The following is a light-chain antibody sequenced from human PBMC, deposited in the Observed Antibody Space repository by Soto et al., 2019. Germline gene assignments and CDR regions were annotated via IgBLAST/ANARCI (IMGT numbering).Light chain of an antibody. Sequence: EIQMNQSPSALSASVGDRVTITCRASQSISSWLAWYHQKPVKAPKLLIYDASSLESGVPSRFSGSGSGTEFTLTISSLQPDDFATYYCQQYNSYSPSFGQGTKVDIK. CDR2: DAS. CDR3: QQYNSYSPS. J-gene: IGKJ1*01. CDR1: QSISSW. V-gene: IGKV1-5*01.